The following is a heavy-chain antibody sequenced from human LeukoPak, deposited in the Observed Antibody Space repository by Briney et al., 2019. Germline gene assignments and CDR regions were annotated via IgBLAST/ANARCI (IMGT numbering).Heavy chain of an antibody. Sequence: PGGSLRLSCAASGFTFSDHWMHWVRQAPGKGLVWVALINGDGSDTTYADSVKGRFTISRDNARNTLYLQMNSLRAEDTAVYYCAELGITMIGGVWGKGTTVTISS. D-gene: IGHD3-10*02. V-gene: IGHV3-74*03. CDR1: GFTFSDHW. J-gene: IGHJ6*04. CDR3: AELGITMIGGV. CDR2: INGDGSDT.